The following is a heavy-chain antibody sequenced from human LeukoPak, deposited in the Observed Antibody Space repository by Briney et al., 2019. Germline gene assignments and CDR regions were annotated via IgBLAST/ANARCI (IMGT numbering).Heavy chain of an antibody. V-gene: IGHV3-33*01. CDR2: IWYDGSNK. D-gene: IGHD2-21*02. Sequence: GRSLRLSCAVSGFTFTSYGMHWVRHAPGKGLEWVAVIWYDGSNKYYADSVKGRFTISRNNSKNTLYLQMNSLRAEDTAVYYCARDRLAYCGGDCYPDAFDIWGQGTMVTVSS. CDR3: ARDRLAYCGGDCYPDAFDI. CDR1: GFTFTSYG. J-gene: IGHJ3*02.